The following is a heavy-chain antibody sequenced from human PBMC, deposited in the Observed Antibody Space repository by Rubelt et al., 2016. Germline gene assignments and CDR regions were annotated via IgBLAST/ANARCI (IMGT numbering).Heavy chain of an antibody. D-gene: IGHD1-26*01. CDR1: GGSINRGGYY. V-gene: IGHV4-31*03. CDR2: IYYTGVT. Sequence: QLQLQESGPGLVKPSQTLSLTCTVSGGSINRGGYYWTWIRQHPEKRLEWIGHIYYTGVTSYNPSLKSRVTISVYTSKNQFALKLSSVTAAETAVYYCARDCIVGATCAFEIWGQGTMVTVSS. J-gene: IGHJ3*02. CDR3: ARDCIVGATCAFEI.